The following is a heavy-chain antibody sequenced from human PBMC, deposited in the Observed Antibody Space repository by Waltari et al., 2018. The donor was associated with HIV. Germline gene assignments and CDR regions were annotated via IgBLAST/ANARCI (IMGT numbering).Heavy chain of an antibody. V-gene: IGHV3-48*01. D-gene: IGHD3-22*01. CDR3: ARETYYYDSSGPYFDY. Sequence: EVQLVESGGGLVQPGGSLRLSCAASGFPFPSYGMNWVRQAPGKGLDWVSFISSSSSTIYYADSVKGRFTISRDNAKNSLYLQMNSLRAEDTAVYYCARETYYYDSSGPYFDYWGQGTLVTVSS. CDR1: GFPFPSYG. CDR2: ISSSSSTI. J-gene: IGHJ4*02.